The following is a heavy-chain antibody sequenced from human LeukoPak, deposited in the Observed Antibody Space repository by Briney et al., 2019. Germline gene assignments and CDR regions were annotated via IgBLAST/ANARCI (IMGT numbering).Heavy chain of an antibody. CDR2: IKEDGSEK. V-gene: IGHV3-7*01. D-gene: IGHD5-24*01. Sequence: GGSLRLSCAASGFTFSSYDMSWVRQAPGKGLERVANIKEDGSEKYYVDSVKGRFTISRDNAKNSLYLQMSSLRDDDTAVYYCTRDRGWQQFDYWGQGTLVTVSS. J-gene: IGHJ4*02. CDR3: TRDRGWQQFDY. CDR1: GFTFSSYD.